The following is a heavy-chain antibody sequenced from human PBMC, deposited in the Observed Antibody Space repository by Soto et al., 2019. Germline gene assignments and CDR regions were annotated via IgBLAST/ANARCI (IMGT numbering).Heavy chain of an antibody. CDR3: AKGGYCSSTSCAADYYYGMDV. V-gene: IGHV3-23*01. Sequence: PVASLRLSSATSGFTFSTYSMSWVRQAPGAGLEWVSAISGSGGSTYYADSVKGRFTISRDNSKNTLYLQMNSLRAEDTAVYYCAKGGYCSSTSCAADYYYGMDVWGQGTTVTVSS. CDR1: GFTFSTYS. D-gene: IGHD2-2*01. CDR2: ISGSGGST. J-gene: IGHJ6*02.